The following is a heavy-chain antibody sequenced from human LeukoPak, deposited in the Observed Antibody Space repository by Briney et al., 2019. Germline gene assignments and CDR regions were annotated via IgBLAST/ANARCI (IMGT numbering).Heavy chain of an antibody. Sequence: PETLSLTCTVSGGSISSYYWSWIRQPPGKGLEWIGYIYYSGSTNYNPSLKSRVTISVDTSKNQFSLKLSSVTAADTAVYYCASSFSSSWYGGNYFDYWGQGTLVTVSS. CDR2: IYYSGST. V-gene: IGHV4-59*01. D-gene: IGHD6-13*01. J-gene: IGHJ4*02. CDR3: ASSFSSSWYGGNYFDY. CDR1: GGSISSYY.